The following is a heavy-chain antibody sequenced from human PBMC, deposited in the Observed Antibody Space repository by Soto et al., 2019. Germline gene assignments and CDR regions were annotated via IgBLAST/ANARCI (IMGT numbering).Heavy chain of an antibody. V-gene: IGHV1-46*01. D-gene: IGHD2-2*01. J-gene: IGHJ4*02. CDR2: INPSGGSA. Sequence: ASVKVSCKASGYSFISHYIHWVRQAPGQRLEWMGFINPSGGSATPAQKVQGRGTMTRDTSTTTVHMEVSSLKSEDAARYLCARAYLSSKLSLSYFDFGARGPLVTVSS. CDR3: ARAYLSSKLSLSYFDF. CDR1: GYSFISHY.